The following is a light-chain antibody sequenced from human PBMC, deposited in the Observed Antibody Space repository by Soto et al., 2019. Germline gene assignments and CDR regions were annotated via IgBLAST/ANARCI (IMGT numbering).Light chain of an antibody. CDR1: QAVNTR. V-gene: IGKV3-11*01. J-gene: IGKJ1*01. CDR2: LTS. Sequence: EIVLTQSPATLSSFPGERATLSCRASQAVNTRLAWYQHKPGQAPRLLIYLTSNRATGIPARFSGSVSGTDFTLTISSLEPEDSAVYYCHQRQSWPRTFGQGTKVDIK. CDR3: HQRQSWPRT.